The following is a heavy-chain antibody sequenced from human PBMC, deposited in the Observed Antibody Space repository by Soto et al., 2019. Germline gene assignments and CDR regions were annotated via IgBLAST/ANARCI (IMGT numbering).Heavy chain of an antibody. J-gene: IGHJ3*02. CDR1: GDSIGSGGNY. D-gene: IGHD3-10*01. V-gene: IGHV4-31*01. CDR3: VRSFYDSTSGAAAFDT. Sequence: QVQLQESGPGLVKPSQTLSLTCTVSGDSIGSGGNYWNWIRQHPGKGLEWIGYIYSSGSTYYNPSLRSPVTMSADTSKNQFSLKLNSVTAADTAVYYCVRSFYDSTSGAAAFDTWGQGTLVIVSS. CDR2: IYSSGST.